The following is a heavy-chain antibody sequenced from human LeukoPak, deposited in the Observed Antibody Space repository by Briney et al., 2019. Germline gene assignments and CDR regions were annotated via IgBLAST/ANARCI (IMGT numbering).Heavy chain of an antibody. CDR2: IYPDDSDT. D-gene: IGHD3-22*01. CDR1: GYSFTNYW. Sequence: GESLKISCTGSGYSFTNYWIGWVRQMPGKGLEWMGIIYPDDSDTRYSPSFQGQVTISADKSVSIAYLQWSSLKASDTAMYYCARPNITSYYDSRGYDGFDVWGQGTMVIVSS. V-gene: IGHV5-51*01. J-gene: IGHJ3*01. CDR3: ARPNITSYYDSRGYDGFDV.